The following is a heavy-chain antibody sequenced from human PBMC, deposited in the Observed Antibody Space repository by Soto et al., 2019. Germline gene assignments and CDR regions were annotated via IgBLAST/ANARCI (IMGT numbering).Heavy chain of an antibody. V-gene: IGHV3-72*01. CDR2: IRNKANSYTT. Sequence: PGGSLRLSCAASGFTFSDHYMDWFRHAPGKGLEWVGRIRNKANSYTTDYAASVKGRFTISRDDSKNSLYLKMNSLKTDDTAVYYCARVVAVALDIWGQGTMVTVSS. CDR3: ARVVAVALDI. CDR1: GFTFSDHY. J-gene: IGHJ3*02. D-gene: IGHD5-12*01.